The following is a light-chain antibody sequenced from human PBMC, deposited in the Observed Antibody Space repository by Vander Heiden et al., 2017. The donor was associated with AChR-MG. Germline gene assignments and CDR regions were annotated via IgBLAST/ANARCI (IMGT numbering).Light chain of an antibody. CDR2: RND. V-gene: IGLV1-47*01. J-gene: IGLJ3*02. CDR1: SSNIGSNH. CDR3: AAWGDRLSGGV. Sequence: QSVLTQPPSASATPGQRVTISCSGSSSNIGSNHAYWQQQLPGTDHRLRSFRNDQRPSGVPDRFAGSKSGTSEYLEISGLRSEDDADDDGAAWGDRLSGGVVGGGPQLT.